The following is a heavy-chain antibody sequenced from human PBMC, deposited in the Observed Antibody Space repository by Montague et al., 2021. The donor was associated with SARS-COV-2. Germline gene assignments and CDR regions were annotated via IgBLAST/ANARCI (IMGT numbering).Heavy chain of an antibody. D-gene: IGHD2-8*02. J-gene: IGHJ3*01. V-gene: IGHV4-39*06. CDR1: GGSVSNSIHY. CDR2: IYYTGST. CDR3: ARLGPYHYCTDGPWYLLSQRSRSVTTPGAALDSWAGGDSWGDLTREVVGRGLSYAFDL. Sequence: SETLSLTCTVSGGSVSNSIHYWTWIRQAPEKGLEWIGNIYYTGSTNYNPSLQSRVTISVDTSKNQFTLKLSSVTAADTAVYYCARLGPYHYCTDGPWYLLSQRSRSVTTPGAALDSWAGGDSWGDLTREVVGRGLSYAFDLWGQGTKVTVSA.